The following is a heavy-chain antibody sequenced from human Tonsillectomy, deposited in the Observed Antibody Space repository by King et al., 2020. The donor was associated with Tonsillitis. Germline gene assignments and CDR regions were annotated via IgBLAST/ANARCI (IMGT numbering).Heavy chain of an antibody. V-gene: IGHV3-23*01. CDR1: GFTLSSYA. Sequence: VQLLESGGGLVQPGGSLRLSCAASGFTLSSYAMSWVRQAPGKGLEWVSASSGSGGYTYYADSVKGRFTISRDNSKNTLYLQMNSLRAEDTAVYYCAKAPDYDFWSGNWFDPWGQGTLVTVSS. CDR2: SSGSGGYT. J-gene: IGHJ5*02. D-gene: IGHD3-3*01. CDR3: AKAPDYDFWSGNWFDP.